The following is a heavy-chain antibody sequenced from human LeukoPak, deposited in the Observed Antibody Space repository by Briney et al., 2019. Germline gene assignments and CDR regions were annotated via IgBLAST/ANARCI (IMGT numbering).Heavy chain of an antibody. D-gene: IGHD2-2*01. CDR2: IIPIFGTA. CDR1: GGTFSSYA. V-gene: IGHV1-69*13. J-gene: IGHJ4*02. CDR3: AREGRCSSTSCSFDY. Sequence: SVKVSCKASGGTFSSYAISWVRQAPGQGLEWMGGIIPIFGTANYAQKFQGRVTITADESTSTAYMELSSLRSEDTAVYYCAREGRCSSTSCSFDYWGQRTLVTVSS.